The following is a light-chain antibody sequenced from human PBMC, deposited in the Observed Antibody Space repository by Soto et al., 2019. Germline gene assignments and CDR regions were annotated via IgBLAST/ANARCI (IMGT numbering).Light chain of an antibody. CDR1: QSITNF. CDR3: QQYDNLPLT. Sequence: DIQMTQSPSSLSASVGDRVTITCRASQSITNFLHWYQQKPGKAPKLLIFEEYNLESGVPSRFSGTGSGTDFTFTINSLQPEDIATYYCQQYDNLPLTFGGGTKVDIK. CDR2: EEY. J-gene: IGKJ4*01. V-gene: IGKV1-33*01.